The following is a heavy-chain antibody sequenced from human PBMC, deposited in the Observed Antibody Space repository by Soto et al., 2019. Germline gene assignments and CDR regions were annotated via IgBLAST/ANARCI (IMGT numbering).Heavy chain of an antibody. J-gene: IGHJ4*02. CDR2: IYSGGST. D-gene: IGHD5-12*01. CDR3: ASSRVGYSGYDDLFSNH. Sequence: GGSLILFYAASKLTISSNYGIWIRPAQGKGLEWVSVIYSGGSTYYADSVKGRFTISRDNSKNTVYLQMNSLRAEDTAVYYCASSRVGYSGYDDLFSNHWGQGTRVTVSS. V-gene: IGHV3-66*01. CDR1: KLTISSNY.